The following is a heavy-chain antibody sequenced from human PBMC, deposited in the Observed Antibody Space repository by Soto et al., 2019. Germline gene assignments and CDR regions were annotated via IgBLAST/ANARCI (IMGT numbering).Heavy chain of an antibody. Sequence: ASVKVSCKASGYTFTGYYMHWVRQAPGQGLEWMGWINPNSGGTNYAQKFQGRVTMTRDTSISTAYMELSRLRSDDTAVYYCARVWVFGVVDDAFDIWGQGTMVT. D-gene: IGHD3-3*01. CDR2: INPNSGGT. CDR3: ARVWVFGVVDDAFDI. V-gene: IGHV1-2*02. CDR1: GYTFTGYY. J-gene: IGHJ3*02.